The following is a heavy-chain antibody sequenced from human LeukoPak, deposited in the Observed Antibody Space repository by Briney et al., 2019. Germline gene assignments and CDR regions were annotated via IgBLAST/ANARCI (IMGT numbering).Heavy chain of an antibody. Sequence: PGGSLRLTCAVSGFTFSNYDMHWVRQAKGKGLEWVSVVGATGDTYYAGSVKGRFTISRENAKNSLYLQMNSLRAGDTAVYYCARGVPPMGTIDDWGQGTLVTVSS. CDR2: VGATGDT. D-gene: IGHD3-10*01. CDR3: ARGVPPMGTIDD. J-gene: IGHJ4*02. CDR1: GFTFSNYD. V-gene: IGHV3-13*01.